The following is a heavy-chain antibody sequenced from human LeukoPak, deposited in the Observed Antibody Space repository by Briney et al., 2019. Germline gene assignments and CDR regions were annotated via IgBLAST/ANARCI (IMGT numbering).Heavy chain of an antibody. V-gene: IGHV3-74*01. Sequence: GGSLRLSCAASGFTSRNYWMHWVRQAPEKGLVWVSRINSDGSSTRYADSVKGRFTISRDNSKNTLFLQMNSLRAEDTAVYYCARVDGSGPGDYWGQGTLVTVSS. D-gene: IGHD6-19*01. CDR2: INSDGSST. CDR3: ARVDGSGPGDY. CDR1: GFTSRNYW. J-gene: IGHJ4*02.